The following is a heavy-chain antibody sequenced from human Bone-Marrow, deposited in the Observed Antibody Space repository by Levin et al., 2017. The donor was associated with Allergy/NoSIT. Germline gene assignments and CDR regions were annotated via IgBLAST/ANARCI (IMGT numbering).Heavy chain of an antibody. J-gene: IGHJ4*02. Sequence: SETLSLTCTVSGASTGSGGFYWGWIRQPPGRGLEWIASIYYAGATYYNPSLKTRVTISVDTSKNQFSLKLTSVTAADTAVYYCARRFTASSNWDFDYWGQGTLVTVSA. V-gene: IGHV4-39*01. CDR1: GASTGSGGFY. CDR3: ARRFTASSNWDFDY. CDR2: IYYAGAT. D-gene: IGHD2-2*01.